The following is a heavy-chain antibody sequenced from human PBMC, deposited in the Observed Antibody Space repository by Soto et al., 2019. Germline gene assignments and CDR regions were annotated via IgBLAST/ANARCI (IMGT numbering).Heavy chain of an antibody. CDR2: ISYDGSNK. CDR1: GFTFTSYA. J-gene: IGHJ5*02. V-gene: IGHV3-30-3*01. D-gene: IGHD2-15*01. Sequence: GGSLRLSCAASGFTFTSYAMHWVRQAPGKGLEWVAVISYDGSNKYYADSVKGLFTISRDNSKNTLYLQMNSLRAEDTAVYYCARTRLVAGHHNWFDPWGQGTMVPVSS. CDR3: ARTRLVAGHHNWFDP.